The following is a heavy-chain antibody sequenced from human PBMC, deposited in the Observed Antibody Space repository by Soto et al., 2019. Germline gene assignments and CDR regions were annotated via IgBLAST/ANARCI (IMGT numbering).Heavy chain of an antibody. CDR1: GFTFSSYS. Sequence: EVQLVESGGGLVKPGGSLRLSCAASGFTFSSYSMNWVRQAPGKGLEWVSSISSSSSYIYYADSVKGRFTISRDNAKNSLYLEMNSLRAEDTAVYYCARDAAFGGVMGVNYYYGMDVWGQGTTVTVSS. CDR2: ISSSSSYI. CDR3: ARDAAFGGVMGVNYYYGMDV. V-gene: IGHV3-21*01. J-gene: IGHJ6*02. D-gene: IGHD3-16*01.